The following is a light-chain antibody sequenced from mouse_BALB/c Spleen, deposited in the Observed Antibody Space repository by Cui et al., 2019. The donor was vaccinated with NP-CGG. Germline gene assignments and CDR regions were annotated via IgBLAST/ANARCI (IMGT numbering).Light chain of an antibody. J-gene: IGLJ1*01. CDR2: GTN. V-gene: IGLV1*01. CDR3: ALWYSNHWV. Sequence: QAVVTQESAPTTSPGETVTLTCRSSTGAVTTTNHANWVQEKPDHLFTGLIGGTNNRVPGVPARFSGSLIGDKAALTITGAQTEDEAIYFCALWYSNHWVFGGGTKLTVL. CDR1: TGAVTTTNH.